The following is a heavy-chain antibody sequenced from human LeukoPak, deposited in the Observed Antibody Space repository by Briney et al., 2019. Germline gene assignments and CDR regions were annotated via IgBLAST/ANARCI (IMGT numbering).Heavy chain of an antibody. CDR3: ARGITIFGVVTRPDY. Sequence: GGSLRLSCAASGFTFSGYGMHWVRQAPGKGLEWVAVIWYDGSNKYYADSVKGRFTISRDNSKNTLYLQMNSLRAEDTAAYSCARGITIFGVVTRPDYWGQGTLVTVSS. CDR2: IWYDGSNK. CDR1: GFTFSGYG. V-gene: IGHV3-33*01. D-gene: IGHD3-3*01. J-gene: IGHJ4*02.